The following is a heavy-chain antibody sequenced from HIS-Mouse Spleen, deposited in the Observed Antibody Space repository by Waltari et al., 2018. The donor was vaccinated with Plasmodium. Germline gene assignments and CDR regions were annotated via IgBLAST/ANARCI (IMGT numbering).Heavy chain of an antibody. CDR1: GYTFTGYY. Sequence: QVQLVQSGAEVKKPGASVKVSCKASGYTFTGYYMHWVRQAPGQGLEWMGGIKPNRGGTNYAKKFQGRGTMTRETSISTAYMELSRLRSDDTAVYYCAVGRWLQPRDYWGQGTLVTVSS. CDR3: AVGRWLQPRDY. D-gene: IGHD5-12*01. V-gene: IGHV1-2*02. CDR2: IKPNRGGT. J-gene: IGHJ4*02.